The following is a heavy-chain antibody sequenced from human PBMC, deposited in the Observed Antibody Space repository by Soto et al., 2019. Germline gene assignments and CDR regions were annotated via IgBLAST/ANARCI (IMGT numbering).Heavy chain of an antibody. D-gene: IGHD2-2*01. CDR3: ARQPHHQSSEADSTSSTSYASDAFDI. J-gene: IGHJ3*02. CDR1: GYSFSTYW. CDR2: IYPSDSDT. Sequence: PGESLKISCQGSGYSFSTYWIGWVRQVPGKGLEWMGIIYPSDSDTRYSPSFQGQVTISADKSIATAYLQWSSLKASDTAMYYCARQPHHQSSEADSTSSTSYASDAFDIWGQGTMVTVSS. V-gene: IGHV5-51*01.